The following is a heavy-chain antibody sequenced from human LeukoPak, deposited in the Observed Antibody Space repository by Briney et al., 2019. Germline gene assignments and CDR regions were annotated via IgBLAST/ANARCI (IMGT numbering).Heavy chain of an antibody. CDR2: INPNSGGT. CDR3: ARASPPRRISSRYYFDY. CDR1: GYTFTGYY. V-gene: IGHV1-2*02. J-gene: IGHJ4*02. Sequence: ASVKVSCKASGYTFTGYYMHWVRQAPGQGLEWRGWINPNSGGTNYAQKFQGRVTMTRDTSISTAYMELSRLRSDDTAVYYCARASPPRRISSRYYFDYWGQGTLVTVSS. D-gene: IGHD3-3*02.